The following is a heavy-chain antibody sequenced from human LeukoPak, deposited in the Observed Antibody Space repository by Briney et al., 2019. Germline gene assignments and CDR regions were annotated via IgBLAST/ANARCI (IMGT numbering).Heavy chain of an antibody. J-gene: IGHJ3*02. CDR3: ATSGVQQLDAFDI. D-gene: IGHD6-13*01. V-gene: IGHV3-43*01. CDR1: GFTFDDYT. Sequence: GGSLRLSCAASGFTFDDYTMHWVRQAPGKGLEWVSLISWDGGSTYYADSVKGRFTISRDNSKNSLYLQMNSLRTEDTALYYCATSGVQQLDAFDIWGQGTMVTVSS. CDR2: ISWDGGST.